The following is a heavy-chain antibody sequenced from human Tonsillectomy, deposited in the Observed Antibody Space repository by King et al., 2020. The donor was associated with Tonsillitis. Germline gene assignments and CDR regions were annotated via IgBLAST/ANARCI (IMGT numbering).Heavy chain of an antibody. D-gene: IGHD2/OR15-2a*01. CDR2: IKSKSDGGTT. CDR3: TPEEYGRFDY. CDR1: GFTFSNAW. Sequence: DVQLVESGGGLVKPGGSLRLSCAASGFTFSNAWMSWVRQAPGKGLEWVGRIKSKSDGGTTDYAAPVKGRFTISRDDSKNTLYLQMNSLKTEDTAAYYCTPEEYGRFDYWGQGTLVTVSS. J-gene: IGHJ4*02. V-gene: IGHV3-15*01.